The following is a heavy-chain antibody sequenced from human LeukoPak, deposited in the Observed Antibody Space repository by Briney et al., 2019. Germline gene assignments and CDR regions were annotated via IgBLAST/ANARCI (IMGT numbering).Heavy chain of an antibody. J-gene: IGHJ6*03. D-gene: IGHD5-18*01. Sequence: GGSLRLSCAASGFTFSSYAMHWVRQAPGKGLEWVAVISYDGSNKYYADSVKGRFTISRDNSKNTLYLQMNSLRAEDTAVYYCARDPVDTAMVTGYMDVWGKGTTVTVSS. CDR2: ISYDGSNK. V-gene: IGHV3-30-3*01. CDR1: GFTFSSYA. CDR3: ARDPVDTAMVTGYMDV.